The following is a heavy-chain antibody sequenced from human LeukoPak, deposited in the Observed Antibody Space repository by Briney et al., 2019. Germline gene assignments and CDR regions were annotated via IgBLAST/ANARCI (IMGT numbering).Heavy chain of an antibody. CDR2: IYYSGST. V-gene: IGHV4-31*03. J-gene: IGHJ3*02. Sequence: SETLSLTCTVSGGSLSSGGYYWSWIRQHPGKGLEWIGYIYYSGSTYYNPSLKSRVTISVDTSKNQFSLKLSSVTAADTAVYYCARLSSGYYSNSAFDIWGQGTMVTVSS. D-gene: IGHD3-22*01. CDR3: ARLSSGYYSNSAFDI. CDR1: GGSLSSGGYY.